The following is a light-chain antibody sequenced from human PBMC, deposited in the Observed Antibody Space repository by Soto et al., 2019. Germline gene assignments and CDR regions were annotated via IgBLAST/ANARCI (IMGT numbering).Light chain of an antibody. CDR2: TNS. Sequence: QSVLTQPPSASGTPGQRVTISCSGSSSNIGSNTVKWYQHLPRTAPKLLIYTNSQRPSGVPDRFSGSKSGTSASLAISGLQSEDEADYYCAAWDDSLNGLVFGTGTKLTVL. V-gene: IGLV1-44*01. J-gene: IGLJ1*01. CDR3: AAWDDSLNGLV. CDR1: SSNIGSNT.